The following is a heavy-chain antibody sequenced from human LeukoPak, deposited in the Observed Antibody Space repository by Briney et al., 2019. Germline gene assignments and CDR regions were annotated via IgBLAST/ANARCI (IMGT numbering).Heavy chain of an antibody. D-gene: IGHD5-12*01. CDR1: TYSISSGYY. CDR2: IYHSGST. CDR3: ARLWSGYKRIDY. Sequence: SETLSLTCAVSTYSISSGYYWGWIRQPPGKGLEWIGSIYHSGSTFYNPSLKSRVTISVDTSKNQFSLRLSSVTAADTAMYYCARLWSGYKRIDYWRQGTLVTVSS. J-gene: IGHJ4*02. V-gene: IGHV4-38-2*01.